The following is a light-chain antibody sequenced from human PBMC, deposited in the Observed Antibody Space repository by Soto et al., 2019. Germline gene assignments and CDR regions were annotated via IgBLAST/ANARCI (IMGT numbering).Light chain of an antibody. CDR1: QTISSW. CDR3: QQCYSSSPT. Sequence: DIQMTPSPSTLSGSVGDRVTIPCRAIQTISSWLAWYQQKPGKAPKLLIYKASTLKSGVPSRFSGSRSGPDFTLTISSLQPEDFATYYCQQCYSSSPTFGQGTKV. CDR2: KAS. J-gene: IGKJ1*01. V-gene: IGKV1-5*03.